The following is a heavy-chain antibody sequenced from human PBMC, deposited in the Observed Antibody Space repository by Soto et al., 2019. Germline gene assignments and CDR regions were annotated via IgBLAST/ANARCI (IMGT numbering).Heavy chain of an antibody. D-gene: IGHD3-10*01. CDR3: ARGPPGGWFGELLSLDI. V-gene: IGHV4-59*01. Sequence: SETLYLTCTVSGGSISSYYWSWFRQPPGKGLEWIGYIYYSGSTNYNPSLKSRVTISVDTSKNQFSLKLSSVTAADTAVYYCARGPPGGWFGELLSLDIWGQGTMVTVSS. CDR2: IYYSGST. J-gene: IGHJ3*02. CDR1: GGSISSYY.